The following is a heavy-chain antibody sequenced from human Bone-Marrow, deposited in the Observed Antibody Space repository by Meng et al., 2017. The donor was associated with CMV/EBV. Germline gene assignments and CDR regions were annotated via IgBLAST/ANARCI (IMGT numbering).Heavy chain of an antibody. D-gene: IGHD6-6*01. V-gene: IGHV3-21*01. J-gene: IGHJ5*02. CDR2: ITGSSTYM. CDR1: GFSFSRYA. Sequence: SGFSFSRYAMHRGREAPGKGQEWVSSITGSSTYMYYAESIKDRFTNSRDNAKNSVFLQMNSLRVEDTAMYYCARGRNSKRPSGFDPWGQGTLVTVSS. CDR3: ARGRNSKRPSGFDP.